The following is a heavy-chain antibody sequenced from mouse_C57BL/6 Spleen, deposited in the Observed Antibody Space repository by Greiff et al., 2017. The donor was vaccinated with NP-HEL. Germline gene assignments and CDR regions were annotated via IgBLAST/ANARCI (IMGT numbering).Heavy chain of an antibody. D-gene: IGHD4-1*01. CDR1: GFTFSSYG. CDR2: ISSGGSYT. Sequence: EVQLVESGGDLVKPGGSLKLSCAASGFTFSSYGMSWVRQTPDKRLEWVATISSGGSYTYYPDSVKGRFTISRDNAKNTLYLQMSSLKSEDTAMYYCARHGDWDYFDYWGKGTTLTVSS. CDR3: ARHGDWDYFDY. J-gene: IGHJ2*01. V-gene: IGHV5-6*01.